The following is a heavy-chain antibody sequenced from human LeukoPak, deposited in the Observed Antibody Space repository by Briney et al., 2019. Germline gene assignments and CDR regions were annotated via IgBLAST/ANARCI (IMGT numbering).Heavy chain of an antibody. CDR2: FKSGDTT. D-gene: IGHD3-10*01. CDR3: ARQRAWFGEWAFDN. J-gene: IGHJ4*02. V-gene: IGHV4-39*01. CDR1: DDSISSRTFY. Sequence: PSETLSLTCTVSDDSISSRTFYWGWIRQPPGRGLEWIGSFKSGDTTYYMSSLKSRVTLFVDTSRKQFPLELTSVTAADTAVYYCARQRAWFGEWAFDNWGQGTLVTVSS.